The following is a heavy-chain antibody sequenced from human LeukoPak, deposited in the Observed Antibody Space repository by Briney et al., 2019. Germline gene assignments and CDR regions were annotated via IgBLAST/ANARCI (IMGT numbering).Heavy chain of an antibody. D-gene: IGHD1-1*01. CDR2: ISWNSGSM. CDR3: ARGQLDMDV. J-gene: IGHJ6*03. V-gene: IGHV3-9*01. Sequence: SLRLSCAASGFTFDDYAMHWVRQAPGKGLEWVSGISWNSGSMGYADSVKGRFTISRDNAKNSLYLQMNSLRAEDTALYYCARGQLDMDVWGKGTTVTVSS. CDR1: GFTFDDYA.